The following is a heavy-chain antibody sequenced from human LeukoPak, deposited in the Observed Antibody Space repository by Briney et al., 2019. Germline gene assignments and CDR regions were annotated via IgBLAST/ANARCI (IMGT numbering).Heavy chain of an antibody. J-gene: IGHJ4*02. CDR2: ISSSSSYI. CDR1: GFTFSSYS. D-gene: IGHD2-15*01. V-gene: IGHV3-21*01. Sequence: GGSLRLSCAASGFTFSSYSMNWVRQAPGKGLEWVSSISSSSSYIYYADSVKGRFTISRDNAKNSLYLQMNSLRAEDTAVYYCARTGVVAATVDYWGQGTLVTVSS. CDR3: ARTGVVAATVDY.